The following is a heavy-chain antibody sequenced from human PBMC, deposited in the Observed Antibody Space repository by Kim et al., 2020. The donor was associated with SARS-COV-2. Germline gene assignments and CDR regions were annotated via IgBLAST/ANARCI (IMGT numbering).Heavy chain of an antibody. CDR3: AGDGDSSGSDY. Sequence: SETLSLTCAVYGGSFSGYYWSWIRQPPGKGLEWIGEINHSGSTNYNPSLKSRVTITVDTSKNQFSLKLSSVTAADTAVYYCAGDGDSSGSDYWGQGTMVT. V-gene: IGHV4-34*01. J-gene: IGHJ4*02. CDR1: GGSFSGYY. D-gene: IGHD3-22*01. CDR2: INHSGST.